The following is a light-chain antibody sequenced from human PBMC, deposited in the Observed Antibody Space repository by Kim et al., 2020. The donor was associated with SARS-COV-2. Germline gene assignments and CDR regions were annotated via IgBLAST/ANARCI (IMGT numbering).Light chain of an antibody. CDR3: QQYGTSP. CDR1: QSVSSGH. Sequence: TLSLSPGDSAPPSCRASQSVSSGHLAWFQQKPGQAPRVLIYDASRVTGIPDRFSGSGSGTDFTLTISRLEPEDSAVYYCQQYGTSPFGQGTKLEI. V-gene: IGKV3-20*01. J-gene: IGKJ2*01. CDR2: DAS.